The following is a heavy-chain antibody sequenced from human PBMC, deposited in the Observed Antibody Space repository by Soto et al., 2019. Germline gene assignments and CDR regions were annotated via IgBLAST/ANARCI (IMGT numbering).Heavy chain of an antibody. V-gene: IGHV4-59*08. CDR2: IYYSGST. CDR3: ARQDDILTGYYYGMDV. Sequence: PSETLSLTCAVYGGSFSGYYWSWIRQPPGKGLEWIGYIYYSGSTNYNPSLKSRVTISVDTSKNQFSLKLSSVTAADTAVYYCARQDDILTGYYYGMDVWGQGTTVTVSS. D-gene: IGHD3-9*01. CDR1: GGSFSGYY. J-gene: IGHJ6*02.